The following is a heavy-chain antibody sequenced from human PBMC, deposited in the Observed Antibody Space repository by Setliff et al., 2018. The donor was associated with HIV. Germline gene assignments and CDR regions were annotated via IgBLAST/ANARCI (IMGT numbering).Heavy chain of an antibody. CDR2: VSSIGNT. CDR3: AREPDY. J-gene: IGHJ4*02. V-gene: IGHV4-4*08. Sequence: SETLSLTCSVSGISINGYYWSWIRQSPRTRLEWIGYVSSIGNTNYNPSLKSRVTISVDTSKNQFPLQLNSVTAADTAVYYCAREPDYWGQGTLVTVSS. CDR1: GISINGYY.